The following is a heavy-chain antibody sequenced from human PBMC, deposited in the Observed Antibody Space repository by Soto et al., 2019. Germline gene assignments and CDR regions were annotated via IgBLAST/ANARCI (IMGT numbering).Heavy chain of an antibody. CDR2: ISYDGSNK. CDR1: RFTFSSYA. D-gene: IGHD3-16*01. V-gene: IGHV3-30-3*01. J-gene: IGHJ4*02. CDR3: ARAYEGDYFDY. Sequence: QVQLVESGGGVVQPGRSLRLSCAASRFTFSSYAMHWVRQAPGKGLEWVAVISYDGSNKYYADSVKGRFTISRDNSKNTLYLQMNSLRAEDTAVYYCARAYEGDYFDYWGQGTRDTVSS.